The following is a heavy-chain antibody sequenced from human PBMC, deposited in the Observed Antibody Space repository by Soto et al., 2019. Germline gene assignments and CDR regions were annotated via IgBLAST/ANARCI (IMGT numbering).Heavy chain of an antibody. D-gene: IGHD1-26*01. Sequence: SETLSLTCTVSGGSISSSSYYWGWIRQPPGKGLEWIGSIYYSGSTYYNPSLKSRVTISVDTSKNQFSLKLSSVTAADTAVYYCARLLIKWELPDAFDIWGQGTMVTVSS. CDR3: ARLLIKWELPDAFDI. CDR1: GGSISSSSYY. J-gene: IGHJ3*02. CDR2: IYYSGST. V-gene: IGHV4-39*01.